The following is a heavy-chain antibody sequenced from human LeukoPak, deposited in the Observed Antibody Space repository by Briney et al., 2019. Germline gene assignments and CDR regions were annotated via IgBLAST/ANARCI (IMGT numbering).Heavy chain of an antibody. Sequence: GGSLRLSCAASGFTFNNYWMNWVRQAPGKGLEWVSSISSSSSYIYYADSVKGRFTISRDNAKNSLYLQMNSLRAEDTAVYYCARSDYGGNSGLDYWGQGTLVTVSS. J-gene: IGHJ4*02. CDR2: ISSSSSYI. CDR1: GFTFNNYW. D-gene: IGHD4-23*01. CDR3: ARSDYGGNSGLDY. V-gene: IGHV3-21*01.